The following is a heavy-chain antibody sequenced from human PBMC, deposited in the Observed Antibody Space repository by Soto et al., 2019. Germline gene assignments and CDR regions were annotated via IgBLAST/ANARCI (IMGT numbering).Heavy chain of an antibody. J-gene: IGHJ3*02. V-gene: IGHV4-39*01. CDR2: IYYSGST. CDR1: GGSISSSSYY. D-gene: IGHD3-3*01. CDR3: ARSYYDFWSGYYGAFDI. Sequence: SETLSLTCTVSGGSISSSSYYWGWIRQPPGKGLEWIGSIYYSGSTYYNPSLKSRVTISVDTSKNQFSLKLSSVTAADTAVYYCARSYYDFWSGYYGAFDIWGQGTMVTVSS.